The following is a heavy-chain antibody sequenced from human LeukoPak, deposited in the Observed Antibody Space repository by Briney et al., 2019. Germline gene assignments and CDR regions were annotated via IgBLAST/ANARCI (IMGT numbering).Heavy chain of an antibody. Sequence: PSETLSLTCTVSGGSISSYYWSWIRQPAGKGLEGIGRIYTSGSNNYNPSLKSRVTMSVDTSKNQFSLKLSSVTAADTAMYYCARGVADYGGYYYYPYMDVWGKGTTVTISS. CDR1: GGSISSYY. V-gene: IGHV4-4*07. J-gene: IGHJ6*03. CDR2: IYTSGSN. CDR3: ARGVADYGGYYYYPYMDV. D-gene: IGHD4-23*01.